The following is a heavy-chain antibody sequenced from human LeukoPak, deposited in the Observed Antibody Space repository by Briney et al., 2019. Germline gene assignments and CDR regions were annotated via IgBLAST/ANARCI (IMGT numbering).Heavy chain of an antibody. D-gene: IGHD6-19*01. CDR1: GFAFRSHA. Sequence: GGSLRLSCTASGFAFRSHAMHWVRQAPGKGLELVAFIRYDGSKKIYADSVKGRFTISRDNSKNTLYLQMYSLRAEDTAVYYCAKQLRGGWFLGANYMDVWGKGTTVTISS. CDR2: IRYDGSKK. CDR3: AKQLRGGWFLGANYMDV. V-gene: IGHV3-30*02. J-gene: IGHJ6*03.